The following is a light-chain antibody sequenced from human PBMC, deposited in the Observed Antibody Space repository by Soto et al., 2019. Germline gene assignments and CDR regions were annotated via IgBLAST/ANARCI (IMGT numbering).Light chain of an antibody. Sequence: QSVLTQPPSASGTPGQRVTISCSGSSSNIGRNTVSWYQQLPGTAPKLLIYSNDQRPSGVPDRFSGSKSGTSASLAISGLQSEDDADYYCAAWDDSLNGLFGGGTKLNVL. CDR3: AAWDDSLNGL. CDR2: SND. J-gene: IGLJ3*02. V-gene: IGLV1-44*01. CDR1: SSNIGRNT.